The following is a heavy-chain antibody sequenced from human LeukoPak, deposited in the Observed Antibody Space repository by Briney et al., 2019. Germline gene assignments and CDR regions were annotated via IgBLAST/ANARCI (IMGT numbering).Heavy chain of an antibody. CDR1: GGTFSSYA. CDR2: IIPIFGTA. Sequence: SVKVSCKASGGTFSSYAISWVRQAHGQGLEWMGGIIPIFGTANYAQKFQGRVTITTDESTSTAYVELSSLRSEDTAVYYCARGRCSSSSCYPDNWFDPWGQGTLVTVSS. D-gene: IGHD2-2*01. V-gene: IGHV1-69*05. J-gene: IGHJ5*02. CDR3: ARGRCSSSSCYPDNWFDP.